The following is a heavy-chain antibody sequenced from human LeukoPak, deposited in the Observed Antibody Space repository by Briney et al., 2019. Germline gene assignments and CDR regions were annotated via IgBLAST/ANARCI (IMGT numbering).Heavy chain of an antibody. CDR2: IYSGGST. D-gene: IGHD1-26*01. CDR3: ARDWRYSGSSIYYYYGMDV. Sequence: PGGSLRLSCAASGFTVSSNYMSWVRQAPGKGLEWVSVIYSGGSTYYADSVKGRFTISRDNSKNTLYLQMNSLRAEDTAVYYCARDWRYSGSSIYYYYGMDVWGQGTTVTVSS. CDR1: GFTVSSNY. J-gene: IGHJ6*02. V-gene: IGHV3-53*01.